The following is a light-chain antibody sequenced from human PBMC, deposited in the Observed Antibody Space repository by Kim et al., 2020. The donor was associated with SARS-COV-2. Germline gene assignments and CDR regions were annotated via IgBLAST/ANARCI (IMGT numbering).Light chain of an antibody. J-gene: IGLJ3*02. CDR1: NSNIETNY. CDR3: ASWDDNLSAWV. Sequence: ELTQPPSASGTPGQRVTISCSGSNSNIETNYVYWYQHFPGTAPKLLISKNNQRPSGVPDRFSASKSGTSASLAIRGLRSEDEADYYCASWDDNLSAWVFGGGTQLTVL. V-gene: IGLV1-47*01. CDR2: KNN.